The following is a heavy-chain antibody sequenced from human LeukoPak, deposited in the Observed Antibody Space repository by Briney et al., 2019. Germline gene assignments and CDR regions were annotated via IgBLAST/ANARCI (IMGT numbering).Heavy chain of an antibody. Sequence: GGSLRLSCAASGFTFSSYAMSWVRQAPGKGLEWVSAISGSGGSTYYADSVKGRFTISRDNSKNTLYLQMNSLRAEDTALYYCAKDLGYCTNGVCYGSYYYYGMDVWGQGTTVTVSS. CDR3: AKDLGYCTNGVCYGSYYYYGMDV. D-gene: IGHD2-8*01. CDR1: GFTFSSYA. CDR2: ISGSGGST. V-gene: IGHV3-23*01. J-gene: IGHJ6*02.